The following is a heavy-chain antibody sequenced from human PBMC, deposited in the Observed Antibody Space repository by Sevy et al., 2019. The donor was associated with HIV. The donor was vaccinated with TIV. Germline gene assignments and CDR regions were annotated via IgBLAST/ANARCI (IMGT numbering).Heavy chain of an antibody. Sequence: GGSLRLSCAASGFTFSKYSMSWVRQPPGKGLEWVSTLSFGCGEINYADSVKGRFTISRDNSKSSVYLQMNELRPEDTAVYYCAREGCTKPHDYWGQGTLVTVSS. D-gene: IGHD2-8*01. CDR3: AREGCTKPHDY. CDR2: LSFGCGEI. V-gene: IGHV3-23*01. J-gene: IGHJ4*02. CDR1: GFTFSKYS.